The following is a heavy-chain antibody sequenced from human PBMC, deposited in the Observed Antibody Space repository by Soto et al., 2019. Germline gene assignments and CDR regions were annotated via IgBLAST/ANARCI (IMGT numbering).Heavy chain of an antibody. CDR2: IDPSDSQT. V-gene: IGHV5-10-1*01. J-gene: IGHJ4*02. D-gene: IGHD3-22*01. CDR1: GYSFAGYW. Sequence: GESLKISCKGSGYSFAGYWITWVRQKPVKGLEWMGRIDPSDSQTYYSPSFRGHVTISATKSITTVFLQWSSLRASDTAMYYCARQIYDSDTGPNFQYSFDSWGQGTTVTFYS. CDR3: ARQIYDSDTGPNFQYSFDS.